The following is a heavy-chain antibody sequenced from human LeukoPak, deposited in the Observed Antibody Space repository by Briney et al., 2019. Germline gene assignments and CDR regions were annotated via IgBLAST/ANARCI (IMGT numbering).Heavy chain of an antibody. V-gene: IGHV1-18*01. Sequence: ASVAVSFKASGYTFTSYGISWVRQAPGQGLEWMGWISAYNGNTNYAQKLQGRVTMTTDTSTSTAYMELRSLRSDDTAVYYCARDPVRGVYNWFDPWGQGTLVTVSS. CDR1: GYTFTSYG. D-gene: IGHD3-10*01. CDR2: ISAYNGNT. J-gene: IGHJ5*02. CDR3: ARDPVRGVYNWFDP.